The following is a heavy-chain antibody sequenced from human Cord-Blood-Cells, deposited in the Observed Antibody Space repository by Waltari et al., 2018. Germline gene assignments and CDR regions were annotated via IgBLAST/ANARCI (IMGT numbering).Heavy chain of an antibody. Sequence: QVHLVQSGAEVKKPGSSVKVTCKASVGPFSHYAIRWVRQAPGQGLEWMGGIIPILGIANYAQKFQGRVTITADKSTSTAYMELSSLRSEDTAVYYCARVGWMTSYYFDYWGQGTLVTVSS. J-gene: IGHJ4*02. CDR1: VGPFSHYA. CDR3: ARVGWMTSYYFDY. CDR2: IIPILGIA. D-gene: IGHD4-17*01. V-gene: IGHV1-69*10.